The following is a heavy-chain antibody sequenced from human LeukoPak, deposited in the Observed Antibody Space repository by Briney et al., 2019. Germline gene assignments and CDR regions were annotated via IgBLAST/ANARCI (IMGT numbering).Heavy chain of an antibody. Sequence: GESLKISCKGSGYSFTSYWIGWVRQMPGKGLEWMGIIYPGDSDTRYSPSFQGQVTISADKSISTAYLQWSSLKASDTAMYYCARRGSYYYDSSGYTHLDYWGQGTLVTVSS. CDR3: ARRGSYYYDSSGYTHLDY. V-gene: IGHV5-51*01. D-gene: IGHD3-22*01. CDR2: IYPGDSDT. J-gene: IGHJ4*02. CDR1: GYSFTSYW.